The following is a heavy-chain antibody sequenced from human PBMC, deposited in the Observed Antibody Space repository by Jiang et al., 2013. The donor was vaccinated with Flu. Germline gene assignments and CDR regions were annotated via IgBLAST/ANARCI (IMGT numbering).Heavy chain of an antibody. CDR2: INHSRST. Sequence: EWIGEINHSRSTNYDPSLKSRVTISVDTSKNQFSLKLSSVTAADTAVYFCARAALGVLYYFDSWGLGTLVTVSS. V-gene: IGHV4-34*01. D-gene: IGHD7-27*01. CDR3: ARAALGVLYYFDS. J-gene: IGHJ4*02.